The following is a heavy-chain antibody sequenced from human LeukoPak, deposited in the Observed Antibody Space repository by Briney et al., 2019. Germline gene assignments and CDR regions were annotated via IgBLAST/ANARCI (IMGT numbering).Heavy chain of an antibody. J-gene: IGHJ4*02. CDR3: AKDRYYDSSGYFDY. CDR2: ISWDGGST. CDR1: GFTFDDYT. V-gene: IGHV3-43*01. D-gene: IGHD3-22*01. Sequence: GGSLRLSCAASGFTFDDYTMHWVRQAPGKGLEWVPLISWDGGSTYYADSVKGRFTISRDNSKNSLYLQMNSLRTEDTALYYCAKDRYYDSSGYFDYWGQGTLVTVSS.